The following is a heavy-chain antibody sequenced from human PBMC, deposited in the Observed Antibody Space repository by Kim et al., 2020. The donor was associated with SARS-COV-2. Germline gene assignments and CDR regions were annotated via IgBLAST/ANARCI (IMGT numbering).Heavy chain of an antibody. J-gene: IGHJ4*02. CDR3: ARDLSTVTTNGYYFDY. Sequence: ASVKVSCKASGYTFTSYAMHWVRQAPGQRLEWMGWINTGNGNTKYSQKFQGRVTITRDTSASTAYMELSSLRSEDTAVYYCARDLSTVTTNGYYFDYWGQGTLVTVSS. CDR1: GYTFTSYA. V-gene: IGHV1-3*04. CDR2: INTGNGNT. D-gene: IGHD4-17*01.